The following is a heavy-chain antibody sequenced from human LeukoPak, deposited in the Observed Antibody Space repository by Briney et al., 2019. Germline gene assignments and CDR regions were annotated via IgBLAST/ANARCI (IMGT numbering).Heavy chain of an antibody. D-gene: IGHD3-10*01. J-gene: IGHJ4*02. CDR1: GYSFTSYW. Sequence: GESLKISFKGSGYSFTSYWISWVRQMPGKGLGWMGRIDPSDSYTNYSPSFQGHVTISADKSISTAYLQWSSLKASDTAMYYCARQSYYYGSGSYYEQDYWGQGTLVTVSS. CDR2: IDPSDSYT. V-gene: IGHV5-10-1*01. CDR3: ARQSYYYGSGSYYEQDY.